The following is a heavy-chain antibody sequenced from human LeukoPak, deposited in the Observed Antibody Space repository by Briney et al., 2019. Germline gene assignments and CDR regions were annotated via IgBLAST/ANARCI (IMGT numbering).Heavy chain of an antibody. CDR3: ARSPGVIGDFDY. CDR2: ISGSGGST. D-gene: IGHD3-10*01. CDR1: GFTFSSYA. Sequence: GGSLRLSCAASGFTFSSYAMSWVRQSPGKGLEWVSAISGSGGSTYYADSVKGRFTISRDNSKNTLYLQMNSLRAEDTAVYYCARSPGVIGDFDYWGQGTLVTVSS. J-gene: IGHJ4*02. V-gene: IGHV3-23*01.